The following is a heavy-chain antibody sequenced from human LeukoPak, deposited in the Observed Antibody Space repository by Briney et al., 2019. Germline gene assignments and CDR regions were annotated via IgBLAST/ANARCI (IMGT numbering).Heavy chain of an antibody. CDR3: TNQYWAFEF. V-gene: IGHV3-23*01. J-gene: IGHJ4*02. D-gene: IGHD2-8*02. CDR1: GFTFNTYG. CDR2: ISGSATGYMT. Sequence: GGPLRLSCAASGFTFNTYGISRVRHSPGKGLEWVSAISGSATGYMTNYADSVKCRCTISRDNDKNTVDLQMTSLTAEDTAVYYCTNQYWAFEFWGQGTLVTVSS.